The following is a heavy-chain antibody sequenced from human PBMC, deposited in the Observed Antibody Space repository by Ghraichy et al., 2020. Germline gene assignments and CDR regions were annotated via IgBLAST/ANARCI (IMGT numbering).Heavy chain of an antibody. Sequence: SQTLSLTCAISGDSVSSNSAAWNWIRQSPSRGLEWLGRTYYRSKWYNDYAVSVKSRITINPDTSKNQFSLQLNSVTPEDTAVYYCARARRMKWELDGVRFDPWGQGTLVTVSS. D-gene: IGHD1-26*01. J-gene: IGHJ5*02. V-gene: IGHV6-1*01. CDR3: ARARRMKWELDGVRFDP. CDR1: GDSVSSNSAA. CDR2: TYYRSKWYN.